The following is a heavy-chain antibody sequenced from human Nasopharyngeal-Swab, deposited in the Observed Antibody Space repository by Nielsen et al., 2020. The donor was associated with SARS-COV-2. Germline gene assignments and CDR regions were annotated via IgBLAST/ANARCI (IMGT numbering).Heavy chain of an antibody. CDR3: ANRMPTVGATRYYCFDS. D-gene: IGHD1-26*01. V-gene: IGHV3-23*01. CDR1: GFTFSSYA. CDR2: ISGSGGST. Sequence: GGSLRLSCAASGFTFSSYAMSRVRQAPGKGLEWVSTISGSGGSTYYADSVKGRFTISRDNSKNTLYLQMSSLRAEDTAVYYCANRMPTVGATRYYCFDSWGQGTLVTVSS. J-gene: IGHJ4*02.